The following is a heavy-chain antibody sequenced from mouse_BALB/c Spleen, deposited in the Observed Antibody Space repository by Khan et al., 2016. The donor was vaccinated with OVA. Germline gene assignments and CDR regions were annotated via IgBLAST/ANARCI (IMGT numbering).Heavy chain of an antibody. CDR3: ARSLYYSDSYAMDY. CDR1: GYSITSDYA. V-gene: IGHV3-2*02. Sequence: EVQLQESGPGLVKPSQSLSLTCTVTGYSITSDYAWNWIRQFPGNKLEWMGYISSTGSTSYNPSLKSRISITRATSKNQFFLHLNSVTTEDTATYYCARSLYYSDSYAMDYWGQGTSVTVSS. J-gene: IGHJ4*01. CDR2: ISSTGST. D-gene: IGHD2-13*01.